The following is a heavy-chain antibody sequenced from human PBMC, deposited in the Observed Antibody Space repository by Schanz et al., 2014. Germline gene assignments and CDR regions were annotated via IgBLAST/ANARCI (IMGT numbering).Heavy chain of an antibody. V-gene: IGHV1-69*08. J-gene: IGHJ6*02. CDR2: FIPILDVG. D-gene: IGHD3-10*01. Sequence: QVQLVQSGAEVKKPGSSVKVSCKASRSTFSSYTISWVRQARGQGLEWVGRFIPILDVGNYAQKFQGRLTMTRDTSTSTVYMELSSLRSEDTAVYYCARDGGEVVRGVIEGVNHYYYGMDVWGQGTTVTVSS. CDR1: RSTFSSYT. CDR3: ARDGGEVVRGVIEGVNHYYYGMDV.